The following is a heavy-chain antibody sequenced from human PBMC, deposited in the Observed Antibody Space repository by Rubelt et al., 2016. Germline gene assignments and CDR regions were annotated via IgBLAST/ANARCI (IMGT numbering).Heavy chain of an antibody. J-gene: IGHJ4*02. CDR2: IYYSGST. V-gene: IGHV4-59*01. D-gene: IGHD3-22*01. Sequence: VQLQESGPGLVKPSETLSLTCTVSGGSISTYCWSWIRQPPGKGLEWIGYIYYSGSTNYSPSLKSRFTIPVDTSKNPLSLKLSSVTAADTAVYYWAAAPDSSGYYGNFDYWGQGTLVTVSS. CDR1: GGSISTYC. CDR3: AAAPDSSGYYGNFDY.